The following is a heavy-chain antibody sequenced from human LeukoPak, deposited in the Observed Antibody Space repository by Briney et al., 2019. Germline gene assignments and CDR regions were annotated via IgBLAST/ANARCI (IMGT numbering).Heavy chain of an antibody. D-gene: IGHD6-13*01. Sequence: SETLSLTCTVSGGSISSGGYYWSWIRQHPGKGLEWIGYIYYSGSTNYNPSLKSRVTISVDTSKNQFSLKLSSVTAADTAVYYCARRISPAAGTDSWGQGTLVTVSS. CDR1: GGSISSGGYY. J-gene: IGHJ4*02. CDR3: ARRISPAAGTDS. V-gene: IGHV4-61*08. CDR2: IYYSGST.